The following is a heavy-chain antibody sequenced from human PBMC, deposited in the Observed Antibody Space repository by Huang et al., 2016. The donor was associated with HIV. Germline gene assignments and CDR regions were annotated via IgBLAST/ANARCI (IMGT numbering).Heavy chain of an antibody. CDR2: ISGYNGKT. Sequence: QVQLVQSGAEVKKPGASVKVSCKASGYTLTNYAINWVRQAPGQSLEWMGGISGYNGKTNYAQKVQGRVTMTKDTSTSTAYMELRSLISDDTAVYYCARERYYYDRSGYYTPVEYFHHWGQGTLVTVSS. V-gene: IGHV1-18*01. J-gene: IGHJ1*01. CDR3: ARERYYYDRSGYYTPVEYFHH. D-gene: IGHD3-22*01. CDR1: GYTLTNYA.